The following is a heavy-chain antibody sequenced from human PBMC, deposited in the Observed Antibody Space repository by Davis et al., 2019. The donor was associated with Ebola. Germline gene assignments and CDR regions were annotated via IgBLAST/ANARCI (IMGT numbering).Heavy chain of an antibody. CDR2: VYYSGST. CDR3: ARARGGIAVAWGYYFDR. CDR1: GASLSGSNDY. J-gene: IGHJ4*02. V-gene: IGHV4-39*07. Sequence: PSETLSLTCSVSGASLSGSNDYWGWIRQPPGKGLEWIGSVYYSGSTHYNPSLKSRLTISVDTSKNQFYLKLNSLTAADTAVYYCARARGGIAVAWGYYFDRWGQGTLVTVSS. D-gene: IGHD6-19*01.